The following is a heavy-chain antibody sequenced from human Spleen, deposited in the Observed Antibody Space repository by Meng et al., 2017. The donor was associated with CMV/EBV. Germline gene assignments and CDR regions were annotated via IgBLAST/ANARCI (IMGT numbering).Heavy chain of an antibody. Sequence: AVSGASIRTTNWWSWVRQSPGKGLEWIGEIYHSGYTNYNPSLKSRVTISVDNSKHQFSLKMTSVTAADTAVYYCARVNDYGGNCFDYWGLGTLVTVSS. J-gene: IGHJ4*02. CDR2: IYHSGYT. V-gene: IGHV4-4*02. D-gene: IGHD4-23*01. CDR3: ARVNDYGGNCFDY. CDR1: GASIRTTNW.